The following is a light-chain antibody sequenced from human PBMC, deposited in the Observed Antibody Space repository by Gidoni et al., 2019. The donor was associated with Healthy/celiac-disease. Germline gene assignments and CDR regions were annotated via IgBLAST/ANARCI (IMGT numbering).Light chain of an antibody. Sequence: DSQMTQSPSSLSASVGDRVTITCQASQDISNYLNWYQQKPGKAPKLLIYDASNLEKGVPSRFSGSGSGTDFPFTIRSLQPEDIATYYCQHYDNLPPLTFGGGTKVEIK. CDR2: DAS. J-gene: IGKJ4*01. CDR3: QHYDNLPPLT. V-gene: IGKV1-33*01. CDR1: QDISNY.